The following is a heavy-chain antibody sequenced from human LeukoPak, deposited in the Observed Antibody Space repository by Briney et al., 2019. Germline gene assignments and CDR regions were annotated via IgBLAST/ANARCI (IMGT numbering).Heavy chain of an antibody. V-gene: IGHV4-59*01. CDR3: ARGDFWRGAPTD. J-gene: IGHJ4*02. CDR2: IYYTGRT. Sequence: SETLSLTCTVSGGSISRYYWSWLRQPPGTGLEWVGYIYYTGRTDYNPSLKSRVSMSVDTSKNQFSLRVNSMTAADTAVYYCARGDFWRGAPTDWGQGTLVTVSS. D-gene: IGHD3-3*01. CDR1: GGSISRYY.